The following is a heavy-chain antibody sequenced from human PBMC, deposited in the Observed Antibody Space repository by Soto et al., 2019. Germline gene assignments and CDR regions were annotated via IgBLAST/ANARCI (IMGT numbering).Heavy chain of an antibody. J-gene: IGHJ4*02. D-gene: IGHD4-17*01. Sequence: GASVKVSCKSSGYTFTSYAMHWVRQAPGQRLEWMGWINAGNGNTKYSQKFQGRVTITRDTSASTAYMELSSLRSEDTAVYYCAVDYGDYVFDYWGQGTLVTVSS. CDR3: AVDYGDYVFDY. CDR1: GYTFTSYA. CDR2: INAGNGNT. V-gene: IGHV1-3*01.